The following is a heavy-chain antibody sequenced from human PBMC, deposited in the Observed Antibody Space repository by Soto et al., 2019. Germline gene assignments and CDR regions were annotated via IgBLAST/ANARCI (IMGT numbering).Heavy chain of an antibody. Sequence: GASVKVCCKASGYPFSDNQIHWLRRAPGQGLEWMGRINPKSDDTNYAQKFQGRVTMTRDTSIDTAYLELTGLTSDDTATYYCARKHSLDYIRWGLDPWGQGTLVTVSS. V-gene: IGHV1-2*02. J-gene: IGHJ5*02. CDR1: GYPFSDNQ. D-gene: IGHD4-4*01. CDR2: INPKSDDT. CDR3: ARKHSLDYIRWGLDP.